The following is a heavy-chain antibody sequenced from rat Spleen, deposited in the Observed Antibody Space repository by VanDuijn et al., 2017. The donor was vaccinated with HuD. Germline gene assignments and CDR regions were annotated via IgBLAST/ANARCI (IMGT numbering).Heavy chain of an antibody. CDR3: TRDPGGTTFFDY. CDR1: GFSLISYA. Sequence: QVRLKESGPGLVQPSQTLSLTCTVSGFSLISYAVNWVRQPPGKGLEWMGGIWGDGSTNYNSALKSRLNISRDTSKSQVFLKMNSLQTDDTGTYYCTRDPGGTTFFDYWGHGTLVTVSS. V-gene: IGHV2-13*01. CDR2: IWGDGST. D-gene: IGHD1-5*01. J-gene: IGHJ3*01.